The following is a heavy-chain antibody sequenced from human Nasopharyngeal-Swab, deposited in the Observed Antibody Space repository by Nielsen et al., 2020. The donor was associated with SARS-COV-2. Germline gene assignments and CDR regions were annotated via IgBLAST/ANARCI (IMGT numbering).Heavy chain of an antibody. D-gene: IGHD6-13*01. CDR2: IWYDGSNK. Sequence: GGSLRLSCAASGFTFSSHAMHWVRQAPGKGLEWVAVIWYDGSNKYYADSVKGRFTISRDNSKNTLYLQMNSLRAEDTAVYYCARERYSSSWYFDYWGQGTRVTVSS. J-gene: IGHJ4*02. CDR1: GFTFSSHA. V-gene: IGHV3-33*08. CDR3: ARERYSSSWYFDY.